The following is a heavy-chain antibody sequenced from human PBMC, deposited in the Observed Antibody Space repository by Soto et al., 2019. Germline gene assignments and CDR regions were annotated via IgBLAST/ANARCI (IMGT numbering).Heavy chain of an antibody. CDR1: GGTFSSYA. Sequence: ASVKVSCKASGGTFSSYAISWVRQAPGQGLEWMGGIIPIFGIANYAQKFQGRVTITADKSTSTAYMELSSLRSEDTAVYYCARQYYYGSGSHYYYYMDVWGKGTTVTVSS. CDR2: IIPIFGIA. J-gene: IGHJ6*03. CDR3: ARQYYYGSGSHYYYYMDV. V-gene: IGHV1-69*10. D-gene: IGHD3-10*01.